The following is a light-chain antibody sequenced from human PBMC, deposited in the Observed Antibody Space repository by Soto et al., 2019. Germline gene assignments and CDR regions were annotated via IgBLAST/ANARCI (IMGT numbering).Light chain of an antibody. V-gene: IGKV1-39*01. Sequence: DIQMTQSPSSLSASVGDRVTITCRASQSISSYLNWYQQKPGKAPKLLINAASSLQSGVPSRFSGSGSGTDFTLTISSLQPEDFATYYCQQSYSTPRGLTFGGGTKVEIK. J-gene: IGKJ4*01. CDR3: QQSYSTPRGLT. CDR2: AAS. CDR1: QSISSY.